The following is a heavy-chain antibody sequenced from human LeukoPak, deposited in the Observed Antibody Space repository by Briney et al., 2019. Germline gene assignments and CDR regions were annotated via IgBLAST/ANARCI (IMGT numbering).Heavy chain of an antibody. CDR1: GGSVSSNGYF. J-gene: IGHJ4*02. D-gene: IGHD5-24*01. V-gene: IGHV4-61*08. CDR3: AGLQAHRPLDY. Sequence: SETLSLTCTASGGSVSSNGYFWNWIRQPPGKGLEWIGYIYNSGGTKYNPSLKSRVTISVDTSNNQFSLKLSSVTAADTAVYFCAGLQAHRPLDYWGQGTLVTVSS. CDR2: IYNSGGT.